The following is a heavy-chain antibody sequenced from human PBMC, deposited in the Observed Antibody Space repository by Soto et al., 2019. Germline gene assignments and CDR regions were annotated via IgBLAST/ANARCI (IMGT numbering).Heavy chain of an antibody. Sequence: ASVKVSCKASGYTFTSYAMHWVRQAPGQRLEWMGWINAGNGNTKYSQKFQGRLTITSDTSANTMYMELSSLTSEDTAMYYCTRSAISPYGGLIGPFDYWGQGNLVTVSS. CDR3: TRSAISPYGGLIGPFDY. CDR1: GYTFTSYA. V-gene: IGHV1-3*01. D-gene: IGHD3-16*02. CDR2: INAGNGNT. J-gene: IGHJ4*02.